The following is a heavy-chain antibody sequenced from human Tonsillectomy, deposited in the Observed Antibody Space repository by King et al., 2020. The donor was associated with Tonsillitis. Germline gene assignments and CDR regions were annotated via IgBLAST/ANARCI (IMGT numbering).Heavy chain of an antibody. D-gene: IGHD2-21*02. CDR3: AKDRPKHSVVVTAMDY. CDR1: GFTFSSYA. J-gene: IGHJ4*02. Sequence: VQLVESGGGLVQPGGSLRLSCAASGFTFSSYAMNWVRQAPGKGLEWVSAISGSSGSTYYADSVKGRFTISRDNSKNTLYLQMNSLRAEDTAVYYCAKDRPKHSVVVTAMDYWGQGTLVTVSS. V-gene: IGHV3-23*04. CDR2: ISGSSGST.